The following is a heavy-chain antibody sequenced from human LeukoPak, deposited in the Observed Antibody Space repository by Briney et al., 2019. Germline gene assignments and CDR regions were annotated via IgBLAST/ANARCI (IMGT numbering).Heavy chain of an antibody. V-gene: IGHV1-69*04. CDR2: IIPILGIA. J-gene: IGHJ4*02. CDR3: ARVPGSYYWVYFDY. D-gene: IGHD1-26*01. CDR1: GYTFTNYY. Sequence: SVKVSCKTSGYTFTNYYIHWVRQAPGQGLEWMGRIIPILGIANYAQKFQGRVTITADKSTSTAYMELSSLRSEDTAVYYCARVPGSYYWVYFDYWGQGTLATVSS.